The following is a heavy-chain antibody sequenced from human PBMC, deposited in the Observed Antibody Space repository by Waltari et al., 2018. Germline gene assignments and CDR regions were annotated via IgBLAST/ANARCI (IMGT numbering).Heavy chain of an antibody. CDR1: GFTFNTYW. J-gene: IGHJ4*02. D-gene: IGHD3-10*01. CDR3: TTLARGESGDY. CDR2: INPDGSQK. Sequence: EVQLVESGGGLVQPGGSLRLSCAASGFTFNTYWMKGIRQAPGKGLEWLANINPDGSQKFYVDSVKGRFTVSRDNAQNSLYLQMNNLRAEDTAVYYCTTLARGESGDYWGQGTLVTVSS. V-gene: IGHV3-7*01.